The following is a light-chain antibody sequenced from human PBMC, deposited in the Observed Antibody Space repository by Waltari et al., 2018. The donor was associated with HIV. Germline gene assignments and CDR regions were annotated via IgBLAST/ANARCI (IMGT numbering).Light chain of an antibody. CDR1: QLGAKY. CDR2: QDT. CDR3: QAWDSSTAYV. J-gene: IGLJ1*01. Sequence: SYELTQPPSVSVSPGQTASITCPGEQLGAKYACWYQPKPGQSPVLVIYQDTKRPSGIPERFSGSNSGNTATLTISGTQAMDEADYYCQAWDSSTAYVFGTGTKVTVL. V-gene: IGLV3-1*01.